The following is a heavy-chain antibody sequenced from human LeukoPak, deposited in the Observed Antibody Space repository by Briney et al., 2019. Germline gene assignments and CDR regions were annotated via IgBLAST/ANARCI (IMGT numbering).Heavy chain of an antibody. Sequence: GGSLRLSCAASGFTFSSCEMNWVRQAPGKGLEWVSYISSSGSTINYADSVKGRFTISRDNAKNSLYLQMNSLRAGDTAVYYCARVRKYSGYYSWYFDLWGRGTLVTVSS. CDR2: ISSSGSTI. CDR3: ARVRKYSGYYSWYFDL. V-gene: IGHV3-48*03. CDR1: GFTFSSCE. D-gene: IGHD5-12*01. J-gene: IGHJ2*01.